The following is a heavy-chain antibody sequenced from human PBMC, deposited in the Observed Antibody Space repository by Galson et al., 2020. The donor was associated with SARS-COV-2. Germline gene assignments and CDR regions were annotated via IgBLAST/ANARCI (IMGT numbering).Heavy chain of an antibody. CDR3: AREGSGWYYYYGMDV. CDR1: GYTFTGYY. V-gene: IGHV1-2*04. CDR2: INPNSGGT. D-gene: IGHD6-19*01. Sequence: ASVKVPCKASGYTFTGYYMHWVRQAPGQGLEWMGWINPNSGGTNYAQKFQGWVTMTRDTSISTAYMELSRLRSDDTAVYYCAREGSGWYYYYGMDVWGQGTTVTVSS. J-gene: IGHJ6*02.